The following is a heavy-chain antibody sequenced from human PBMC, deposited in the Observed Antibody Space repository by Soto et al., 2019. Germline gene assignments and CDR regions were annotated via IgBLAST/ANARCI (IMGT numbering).Heavy chain of an antibody. J-gene: IGHJ4*02. CDR3: ARFSLICSSSSLAHY. D-gene: IGHD6-6*01. CDR1: GFTFSSYA. Sequence: GGSLRLSCAASGFTFSSYAMHWVRQAPGKGLEWVAVISYDGSNKYYADSVKGRFTISRDNSKNTLYLQMNSLRAEDTAVYYCARFSLICSSSSLAHYWCTATLVTLSS. V-gene: IGHV3-30-3*01. CDR2: ISYDGSNK.